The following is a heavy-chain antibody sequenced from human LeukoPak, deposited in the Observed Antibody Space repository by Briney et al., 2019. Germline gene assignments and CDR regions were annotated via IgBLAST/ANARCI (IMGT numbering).Heavy chain of an antibody. Sequence: SVKVSCKASGYTFTSYGISWVRQAPGQGLEWMGGIIPIFGTANYAQKFQGRVTITADESTSTAYMELSSLRSEDTAVYYCARRWNRQPFDIWGQGTMVTVSS. CDR2: IIPIFGTA. CDR3: ARRWNRQPFDI. D-gene: IGHD1-1*01. CDR1: GYTFTSYG. J-gene: IGHJ3*02. V-gene: IGHV1-69*13.